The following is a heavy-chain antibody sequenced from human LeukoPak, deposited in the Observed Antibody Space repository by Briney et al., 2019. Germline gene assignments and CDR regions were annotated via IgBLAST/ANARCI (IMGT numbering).Heavy chain of an antibody. J-gene: IGHJ4*02. Sequence: GGSQRLSCAASGFTFSSYAMSWVRQAPGKGLEWVSAISGSDPGTYYADSVKGRFTISRVNSRNTLYLQMNRLRVEDTAVYYCAKGSRGSCRGAYCYSFDNWGQGAVVTVSS. CDR3: AKGSRGSCRGAYCYSFDN. D-gene: IGHD2-21*02. CDR2: ISGSDPGT. CDR1: GFTFSSYA. V-gene: IGHV3-23*01.